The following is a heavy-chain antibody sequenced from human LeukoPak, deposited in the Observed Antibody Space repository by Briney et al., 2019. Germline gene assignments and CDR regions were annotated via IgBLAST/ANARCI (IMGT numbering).Heavy chain of an antibody. CDR2: ISSSSSYI. J-gene: IGHJ5*02. D-gene: IGHD2-2*01. V-gene: IGHV3-21*01. CDR1: GFTFSSYS. CDR3: AREVDCSSTSCYALWFDP. Sequence: VGSLRLSRAASGFTFSSYSMNWVRQAPGKGLEWVSSISSSSSYIYYADSVKGRFTISRDNAKNSLYLQMNSLRAEDTAVYYCAREVDCSSTSCYALWFDPWGQGTLVTVSS.